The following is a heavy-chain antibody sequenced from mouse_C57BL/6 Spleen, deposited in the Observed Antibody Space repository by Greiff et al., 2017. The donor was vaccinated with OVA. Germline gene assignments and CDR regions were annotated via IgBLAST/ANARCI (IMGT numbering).Heavy chain of an antibody. CDR2: IWSGGST. J-gene: IGHJ3*01. V-gene: IGHV2-2*01. CDR1: GFSLTSYG. CDR3: AREDYYYGSSPFAY. D-gene: IGHD1-1*01. Sequence: VKVVESGPGLVQPSQSLSITCTVSGFSLTSYGVHWVRQSPGKGLEWLGVIWSGGSTDYNAAFISRLSISKDNSKSQVFFKMNSLQADDTAIYYCAREDYYYGSSPFAYWGQGTLVTVSA.